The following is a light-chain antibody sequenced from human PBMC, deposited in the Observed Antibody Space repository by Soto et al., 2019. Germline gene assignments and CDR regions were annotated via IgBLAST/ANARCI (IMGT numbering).Light chain of an antibody. V-gene: IGKV3-20*01. CDR3: HQSAYAPLT. CDR1: QSVGKNY. Sequence: EIVLTQSPAPLSLSPGDSATLSCKASQSVGKNYLGWFQQKPGQAPRLLIYNALNMATGITDRCSGSGSGTDFTLTIRRFEHEHFAVYYCHQSAYAPLTFGDATPVQSK. CDR2: NAL. J-gene: IGKJ4*01.